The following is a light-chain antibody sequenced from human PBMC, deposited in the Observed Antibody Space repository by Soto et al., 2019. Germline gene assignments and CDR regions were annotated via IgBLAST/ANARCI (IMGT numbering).Light chain of an antibody. J-gene: IGKJ5*01. CDR3: QQYKSWPPIT. V-gene: IGKV3-15*01. Sequence: VMPQSPSPLSASPGEDVTLSCPASQSVPSRIAWYQQKPVQAPSLLFYGASTRATGVPDRFSGTGSGTEFTLTISSLKSEDYAVYYCQQYKSWPPITFGQGTRLEIK. CDR1: QSVPSR. CDR2: GAS.